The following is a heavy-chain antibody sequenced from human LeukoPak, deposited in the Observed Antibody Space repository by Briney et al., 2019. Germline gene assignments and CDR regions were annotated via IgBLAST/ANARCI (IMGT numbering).Heavy chain of an antibody. Sequence: GASVKVSCKASGYTFTSYGISWVRQAPGQGLEWMGWISAYNGNTNYAQKLQGRVTMTTDTSTSTAYMELRSLRSDDTAVYYCARDPSPTLYYYYGMDVWGKGTTVTVS. CDR2: ISAYNGNT. CDR1: GYTFTSYG. V-gene: IGHV1-18*04. J-gene: IGHJ6*04. CDR3: ARDPSPTLYYYYGMDV.